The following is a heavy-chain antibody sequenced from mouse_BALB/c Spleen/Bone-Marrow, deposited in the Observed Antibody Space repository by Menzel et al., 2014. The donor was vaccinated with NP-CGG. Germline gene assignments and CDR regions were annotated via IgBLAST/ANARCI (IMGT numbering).Heavy chain of an antibody. CDR1: GFDFSRYW. Sequence: EVVLVESGGGLVQPGGSLKLSCAASGFDFSRYWMSWVRQAPGKGLEWIGEINPESSTINYTPPLKDKFIISRDNAKNTLFLQMSKVRSEDTALYYCARLNYYGNLFVWGAGTTVTVSS. J-gene: IGHJ1*01. D-gene: IGHD1-1*01. CDR2: INPESSTI. CDR3: ARLNYYGNLFV. V-gene: IGHV4-1*02.